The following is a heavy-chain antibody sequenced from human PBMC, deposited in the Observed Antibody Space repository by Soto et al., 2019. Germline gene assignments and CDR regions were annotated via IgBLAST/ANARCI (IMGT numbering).Heavy chain of an antibody. CDR1: GFTLSIHN. Sequence: DVQVVESGGGLVQPGGSLRLSCTASGFTLSIHNMNWVRQAPGKGLERLSYISSSSDSIYYAESVMGRFTISRDNARNSVYLQMNSLRVEDTAVYYWAQDDYDNTFSGHGGQGTHVTVSS. V-gene: IGHV3-48*01. D-gene: IGHD3-22*01. CDR3: AQDDYDNTFSGH. J-gene: IGHJ4*02. CDR2: ISSSSDSI.